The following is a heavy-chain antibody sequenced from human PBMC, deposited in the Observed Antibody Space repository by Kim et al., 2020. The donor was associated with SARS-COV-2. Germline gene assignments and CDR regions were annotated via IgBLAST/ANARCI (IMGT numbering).Heavy chain of an antibody. D-gene: IGHD3-10*01. V-gene: IGHV4-39*01. CDR3: TRLTDYSAD. Sequence: SETLSLTCTVSGDSISTSSYHWGWIRQPPGKGLEWIGSLYYSGSEITYYNPSLKSRVTISVHTSKKQFSLRLSSVTAADTAVYYCTRLTDYSADWGQGTLVTVSS. J-gene: IGHJ4*02. CDR1: GDSISTSSYH. CDR2: LYYSGSEIT.